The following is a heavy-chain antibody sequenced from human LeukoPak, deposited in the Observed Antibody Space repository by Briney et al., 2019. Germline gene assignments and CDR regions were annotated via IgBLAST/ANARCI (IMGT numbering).Heavy chain of an antibody. D-gene: IGHD3-3*01. CDR1: GYTFTSYG. CDR2: ISAYNGNT. J-gene: IGHJ6*02. CDR3: ARDPPSIYDFWSGYPQVGMDV. V-gene: IGHV1-18*01. Sequence: ASVKVSCKASGYTFTSYGISWVRQAPGQGLEWMGWISAYNGNTNYAQKPQGRVTMTTDTSTSTAYMELRSLRSDDTAVYYCARDPPSIYDFWSGYPQVGMDVWGQGTTVTVSS.